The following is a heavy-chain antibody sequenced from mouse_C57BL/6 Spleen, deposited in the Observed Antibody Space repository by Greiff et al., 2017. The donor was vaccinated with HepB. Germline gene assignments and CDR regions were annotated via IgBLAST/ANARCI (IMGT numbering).Heavy chain of an antibody. V-gene: IGHV1-15*01. CDR2: IDPETGGT. Sequence: VKLQQSGAELVRPGVSVTLSCKASGYTFTDYEMHWVKQTPVHGLEWIGAIDPETGGTAYNQKFKGKAILTADKSSSTAYMELRSLTSEDSAVYYCTRRGYSNYDYFDYWGQGTTLTVSS. CDR1: GYTFTDYE. D-gene: IGHD2-5*01. J-gene: IGHJ2*01. CDR3: TRRGYSNYDYFDY.